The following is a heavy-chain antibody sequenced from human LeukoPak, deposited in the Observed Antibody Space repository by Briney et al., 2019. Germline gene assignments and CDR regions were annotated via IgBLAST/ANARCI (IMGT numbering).Heavy chain of an antibody. CDR2: IYHSGST. D-gene: IGHD3-10*01. V-gene: IGHV4-4*02. J-gene: IGHJ5*02. CDR1: GGSISSSNW. Sequence: SETLSLTCAVSGGSISSSNWWSWVRQPPGKGLEWIGEIYHSGSTNYNPSLKSRVTISVDKSKNQFSLKLSSVTAADTAVYYCARGRLWFGEYNWFDPWGQGTLVTVSS. CDR3: ARGRLWFGEYNWFDP.